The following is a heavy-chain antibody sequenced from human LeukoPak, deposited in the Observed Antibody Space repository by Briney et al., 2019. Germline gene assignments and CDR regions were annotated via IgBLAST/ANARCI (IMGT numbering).Heavy chain of an antibody. CDR2: IYYTGST. V-gene: IGHV4-61*01. CDR1: GGSVSNGSYY. J-gene: IGHJ4*02. CDR3: ARSQNYYGSGDY. D-gene: IGHD3-10*01. Sequence: PSETLSLTCTVSGGSVSNGSYYWSWLLQPPGKALEWIGYIYYTGSTNYNPSLEGRVTISVDTSKNQFSVKLSSVTAADTAVYYCARSQNYYGSGDYWSQGTLVTVSS.